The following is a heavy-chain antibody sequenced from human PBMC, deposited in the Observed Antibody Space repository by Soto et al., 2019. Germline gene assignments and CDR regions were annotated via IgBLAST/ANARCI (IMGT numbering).Heavy chain of an antibody. CDR3: ARHPRSERGYSVYDGRYCSSGSCYPFDF. J-gene: IGHJ4*02. V-gene: IGHV4-59*08. D-gene: IGHD2-15*01. CDR2: IFYSGST. CDR1: GDSVKSYD. Sequence: LTRASCGDSVKSYDLAWTRKNTRKGLEWIGYIFYSGSTNYNPSLKSRVTISLDMSKNQFSLKLSSVTAADTAVYYCARHPRSERGYSVYDGRYCSSGSCYPFDFWGQGTLVTLSS.